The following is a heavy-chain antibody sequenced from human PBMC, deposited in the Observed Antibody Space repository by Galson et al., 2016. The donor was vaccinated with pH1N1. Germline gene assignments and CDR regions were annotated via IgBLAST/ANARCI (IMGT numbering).Heavy chain of an antibody. CDR1: GGSISSGDYY. Sequence: TLSLTCTVSGGSISSGDYYWSWIRQPPGKGLEWIGYIFYSESTYYNPSLKSRVTISVDTSKNRFSLKLTSVTAADTAVYYCARGVVAAGSYYFDYWGQGTLVTVSS. D-gene: IGHD2-2*01. V-gene: IGHV4-30-4*08. CDR3: ARGVVAAGSYYFDY. CDR2: IFYSEST. J-gene: IGHJ4*02.